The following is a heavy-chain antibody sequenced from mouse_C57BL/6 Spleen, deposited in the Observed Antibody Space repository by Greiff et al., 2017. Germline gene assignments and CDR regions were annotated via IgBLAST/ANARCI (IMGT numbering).Heavy chain of an antibody. J-gene: IGHJ3*01. Sequence: EVQLQQSGPELVKPGASVKIPCKASGYTFTDYNMDWVKQSHGKSLEWIGDINPNNGGTIYNQKFKGKATLTVDKSSSTAYMELRSLTSEDTAVYYCARSRSGFAYWGQGTLVTVSA. CDR3: ARSRSGFAY. V-gene: IGHV1-18*01. D-gene: IGHD3-2*02. CDR1: GYTFTDYN. CDR2: INPNNGGT.